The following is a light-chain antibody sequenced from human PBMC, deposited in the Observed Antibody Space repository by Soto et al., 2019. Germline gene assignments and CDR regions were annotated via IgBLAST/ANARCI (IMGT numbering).Light chain of an antibody. V-gene: IGKV3-20*01. CDR2: GAS. CDR1: QSVSNNF. J-gene: IGKJ1*01. Sequence: EIVLTQSPGTLSLSLGERATLSCRASQSVSNNFLAWYQQKPGQAPRLLIYGASSRATGIPDRFSGSGSGTDFTLTISRLETEDFGVYYCQQYATSPPRPFGQGTKVDIK. CDR3: QQYATSPPRP.